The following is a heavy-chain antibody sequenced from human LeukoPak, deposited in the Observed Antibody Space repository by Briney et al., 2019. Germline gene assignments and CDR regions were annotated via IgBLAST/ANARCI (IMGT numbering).Heavy chain of an antibody. CDR1: RFTFSNFW. CDR3: IRDWRNLAFDH. CDR2: IRSDGSTT. Sequence: GGSLRLSCVESRFTFSNFWMHWVRQAPGKGLVWVSRIRSDGSTTDYADSVKGRSTISRDNAKNTLYLQMNSLRAEDTAVYYCIRDWRNLAFDHWGHGTLVTVSS. V-gene: IGHV3-74*01. J-gene: IGHJ4*01. D-gene: IGHD3-3*01.